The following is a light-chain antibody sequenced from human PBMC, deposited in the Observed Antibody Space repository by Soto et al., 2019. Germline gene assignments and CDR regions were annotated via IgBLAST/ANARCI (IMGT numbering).Light chain of an antibody. CDR2: LNSDGNH. Sequence: QLVLTQSPSASASLGASVKLTCTLSSGHSSYAIAWHQQQPEKGPRYLMKLNSDGNHSKGDGIPDRFSGSSSGAERYLTISSLQSEDEADYYCQTWGTGIQVVFGGGTKLTVL. CDR1: SGHSSYA. CDR3: QTWGTGIQVV. V-gene: IGLV4-69*01. J-gene: IGLJ2*01.